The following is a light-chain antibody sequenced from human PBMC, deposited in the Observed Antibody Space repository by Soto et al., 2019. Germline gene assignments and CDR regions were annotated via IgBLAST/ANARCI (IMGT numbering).Light chain of an antibody. CDR3: SSYTSSSTRV. CDR1: SSDVGAYDY. CDR2: EVT. Sequence: ALTQPASVSGSPGQSIAISCTGTSSDVGAYDYVSWYQQHPDKAPKLLIYEVTNRPSGVSNRFSGSKSVNTATLTISGLQAEDEADYYCSSYTSSSTRVFGTGTKVTVL. V-gene: IGLV2-14*03. J-gene: IGLJ1*01.